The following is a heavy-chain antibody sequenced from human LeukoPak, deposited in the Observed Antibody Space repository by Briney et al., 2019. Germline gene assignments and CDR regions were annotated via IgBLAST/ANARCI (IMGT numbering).Heavy chain of an antibody. CDR1: GYTFTGYY. V-gene: IGHV1-46*01. J-gene: IGHJ4*02. CDR3: ARDQRYYDSSGHLDY. D-gene: IGHD3-22*01. CDR2: INPSGGRT. Sequence: ASVKVSCKASGYTFTGYYMHWVRQAPGRGLEWMGIINPSGGRTSYAQKFQGRATMTRDTSTSTVYMELSSLRSEDTAVYYCARDQRYYDSSGHLDYWGQGTLVTVSS.